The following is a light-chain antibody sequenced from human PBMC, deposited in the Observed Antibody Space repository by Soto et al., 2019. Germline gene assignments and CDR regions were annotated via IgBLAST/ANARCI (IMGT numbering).Light chain of an antibody. J-gene: IGKJ4*01. CDR2: AAS. CDR3: QQYDSYPLT. CDR1: QGISSY. Sequence: QXXQSPSXXSASVGDRVTITCRASQGISSYLAWYQQNPGKAPKLLIYAASTLQSGVPSRFSGSGSGTEFTLTVNSLQPDDFATYYCQQYDSYPLTFGGGTKV. V-gene: IGKV1-9*01.